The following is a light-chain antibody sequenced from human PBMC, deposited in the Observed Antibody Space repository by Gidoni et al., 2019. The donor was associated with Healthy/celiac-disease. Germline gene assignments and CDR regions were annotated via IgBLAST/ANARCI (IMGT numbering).Light chain of an antibody. CDR3: LKHNSYPWT. CDR1: QGIRND. V-gene: IGKV1-17*01. CDR2: AAS. J-gene: IGKJ1*01. Sequence: DIQMTQSPSSLSASVGDRVTITCRASQGIRNDVGWYQQKPGKAPKRLIYAASSLQSGVPSRFSGSGAGTEFTLTISSLQPEDFATYYCLKHNSYPWTFGQGTKVEIK.